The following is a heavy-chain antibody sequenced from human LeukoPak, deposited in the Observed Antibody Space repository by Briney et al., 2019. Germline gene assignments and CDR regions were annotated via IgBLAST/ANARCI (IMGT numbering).Heavy chain of an antibody. CDR2: IYYSGST. D-gene: IGHD6-13*01. CDR1: GGSISSYY. J-gene: IGHJ4*02. Sequence: SETLSLTCTVSGGSISSYYWSWIRQPPGKGLEWIGYIYYSGSTNYNPSLKSRVTISVDTSKNQFSLKLSSVTAADTAVYYCARGQGSIAAAGTGDFDYWGQGTLVTVSS. V-gene: IGHV4-59*12. CDR3: ARGQGSIAAAGTGDFDY.